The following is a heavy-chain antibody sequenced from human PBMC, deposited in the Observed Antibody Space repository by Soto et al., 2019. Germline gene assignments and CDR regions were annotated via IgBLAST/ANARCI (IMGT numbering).Heavy chain of an antibody. D-gene: IGHD3-10*01. J-gene: IGHJ4*02. V-gene: IGHV1-18*01. CDR3: AREMVRGVGSDY. CDR2: ISTYNGNT. CDR1: GYTFTSYG. Sequence: QVQLVQSGAEAKKPGASVKVSCKASGYTFTSYGISWVRQAPGQGLEWMGWISTYNGNTKYAQKREGGVTRTTETATSRAYMELRSLRADDTAVFCCAREMVRGVGSDYWGEGALVTVSS.